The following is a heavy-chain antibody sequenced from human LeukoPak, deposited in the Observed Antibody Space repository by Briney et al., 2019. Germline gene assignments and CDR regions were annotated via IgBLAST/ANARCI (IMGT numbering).Heavy chain of an antibody. Sequence: PSEILSLTCTVSGGSISSYYWSWIRQPPGKGLEWIGYIYYSGSTNYNPSLKSRVTISVDTSKNQFSLKLSSVTAADTAVYYCARAQARNAFDIWGQGTMVTVSS. D-gene: IGHD5-12*01. J-gene: IGHJ3*02. CDR2: IYYSGST. V-gene: IGHV4-59*01. CDR1: GGSISSYY. CDR3: ARAQARNAFDI.